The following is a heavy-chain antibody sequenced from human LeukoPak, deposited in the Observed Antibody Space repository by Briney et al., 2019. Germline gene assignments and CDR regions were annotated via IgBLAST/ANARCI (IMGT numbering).Heavy chain of an antibody. D-gene: IGHD3-22*01. CDR2: ISGSGGST. Sequence: GGSLRLSCAASGFTFSSYAMSWVRQAPGKGLQWVSAISGSGGSTFYADSVKGRFTISRDNSKNTLYLQMNSMRAEDTAVYYCAKDSSSDSRCYYMDVWGKGTTVTVSS. V-gene: IGHV3-23*01. CDR3: AKDSSSDSRCYYMDV. CDR1: GFTFSSYA. J-gene: IGHJ6*03.